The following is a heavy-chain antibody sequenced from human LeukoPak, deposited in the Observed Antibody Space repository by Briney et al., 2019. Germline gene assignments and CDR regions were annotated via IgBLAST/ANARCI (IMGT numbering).Heavy chain of an antibody. Sequence: GGSLRLSCEASGFSFSPYSMNWVRQAPGKGLEWISFISSSSSTIYYADSVRGRFTISRDNAKNSLYLQMNVLRAEDTAVYYCARGQYYYDSSGYLSGGSYYFDYWGQGTLVTVSS. J-gene: IGHJ4*02. V-gene: IGHV3-48*04. CDR2: ISSSSSTI. CDR1: GFSFSPYS. D-gene: IGHD3-22*01. CDR3: ARGQYYYDSSGYLSGGSYYFDY.